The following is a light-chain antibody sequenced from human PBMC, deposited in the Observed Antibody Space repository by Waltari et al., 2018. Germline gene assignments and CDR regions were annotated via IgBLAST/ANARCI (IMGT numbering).Light chain of an antibody. J-gene: IGLJ3*02. V-gene: IGLV8-61*01. CDR2: KAN. CDR1: SGSLSTTSY. Sequence: QTVVTQEPSLSVSPGGTVTLTRALSSGSLSTTSYATWYQQPPGQAPRTLLYKANTRSSGVPDRFAGSILGSTAALTITGAQADDESDYCCALYMGSGSRVFGGGTRVTVL. CDR3: ALYMGSGSRV.